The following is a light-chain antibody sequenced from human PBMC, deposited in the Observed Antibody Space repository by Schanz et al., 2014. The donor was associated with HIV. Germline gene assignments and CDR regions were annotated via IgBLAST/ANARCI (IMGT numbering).Light chain of an antibody. CDR2: EVS. CDR1: SSDVGGYNY. J-gene: IGLJ2*01. V-gene: IGLV2-8*01. CDR3: SSYAGSNVA. Sequence: QSALTQPPSASGSPGQSVAISCTGTSSDVGGYNYVSWYQQHPGKAPKLMIYEVSKRPSGVPDRFSGSKSGNTASLTVSGLQAEDEADYYCSSYAGSNVAFGGGTKLTV.